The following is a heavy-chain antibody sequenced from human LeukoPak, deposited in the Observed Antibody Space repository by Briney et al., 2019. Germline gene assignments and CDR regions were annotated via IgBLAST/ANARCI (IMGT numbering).Heavy chain of an antibody. Sequence: ASVKVSCKASGYIFTNNYIHWVRQAPGQGLEWLGWINPNTGGTKYAQQFQGWVTLTRDTSTSTAYLDLSRLKSNDTAVYYCARGYSIMFIDNWGQGTLVSVSS. CDR1: GYIFTNNY. J-gene: IGHJ4*02. V-gene: IGHV1-2*04. D-gene: IGHD5-12*01. CDR3: ARGYSIMFIDN. CDR2: INPNTGGT.